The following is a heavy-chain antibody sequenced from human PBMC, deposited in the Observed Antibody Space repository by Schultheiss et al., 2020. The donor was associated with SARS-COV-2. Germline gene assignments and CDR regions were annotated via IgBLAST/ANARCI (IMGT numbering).Heavy chain of an antibody. V-gene: IGHV1-18*01. CDR2: IGGYNGKT. J-gene: IGHJ4*02. CDR3: ARSGAPGGVMYY. CDR1: GYSFTSYG. D-gene: IGHD3-16*01. Sequence: ASVKVSCKASGYSFTSYGISWVRQAPGQGLEWMGWIGGYNGKTDYAPKLQGRVTMSTDTSTNTAYMELRSLRSDDTAVYYCARSGAPGGVMYYWGQGTLVTVSS.